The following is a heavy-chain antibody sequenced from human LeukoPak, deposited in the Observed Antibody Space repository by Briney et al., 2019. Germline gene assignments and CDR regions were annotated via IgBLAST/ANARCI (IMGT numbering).Heavy chain of an antibody. CDR2: IYYSGST. J-gene: IGHJ6*03. CDR1: GGSISSSSYY. Sequence: SETLSLTCTVSGGSISSSSYYWGWIRQPPGKGLEWIGIIYYSGSTYYNPSLKSRVTISVDTSKNQFSLKLSSVTAADTAVYYCAREVIAVAGVYYMDVWGKGTTVTVSS. D-gene: IGHD6-19*01. CDR3: AREVIAVAGVYYMDV. V-gene: IGHV4-39*07.